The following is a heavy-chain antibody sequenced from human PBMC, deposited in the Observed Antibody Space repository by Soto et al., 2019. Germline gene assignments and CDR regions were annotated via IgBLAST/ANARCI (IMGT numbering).Heavy chain of an antibody. CDR2: INPNSGGT. CDR1: GYTFTGYY. Sequence: ASVKVSCKASGYTFTGYYMHWVRQAPGQGLEWMGWINPNSGGTNYAQKFQGWVTMTRDTSISTAYMELSRLRSDDTAVYYCARDGEPGIAAAGSNWFDPWGQGTLVTVSS. CDR3: ARDGEPGIAAAGSNWFDP. J-gene: IGHJ5*02. V-gene: IGHV1-2*04. D-gene: IGHD6-13*01.